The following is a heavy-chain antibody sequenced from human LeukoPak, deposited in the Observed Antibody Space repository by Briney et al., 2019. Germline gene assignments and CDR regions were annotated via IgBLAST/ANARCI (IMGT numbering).Heavy chain of an antibody. CDR2: IYASGSP. CDR3: ARDLGLGGYDLGLIY. V-gene: IGHV4-4*07. Sequence: PSETLSLTCTVSGGSISSYYWSWIRQPAGKGLEWIGRIYASGSPNYNPSLKSRVTMSVDTSKNQFSLKLSSVTAADTAVYYCARDLGLGGYDLGLIYWGQGTLVTVPS. CDR1: GGSISSYY. J-gene: IGHJ4*02. D-gene: IGHD5-12*01.